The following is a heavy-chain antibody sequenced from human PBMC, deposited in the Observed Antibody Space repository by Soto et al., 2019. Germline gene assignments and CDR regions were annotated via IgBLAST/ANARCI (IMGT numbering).Heavy chain of an antibody. CDR1: GGSFSGYY. CDR2: INHSGST. Sequence: SETLSLTCAVYGGSFSGYYCSWIRQPPGKGLEWIGEINHSGSTNYNPSLKSRVTISVDTSKNQFSLKLSSVTAADTAVYYCATEIARVRASYFEYWGQGTLVTVSS. J-gene: IGHJ4*02. V-gene: IGHV4-34*01. CDR3: ATEIARVRASYFEY.